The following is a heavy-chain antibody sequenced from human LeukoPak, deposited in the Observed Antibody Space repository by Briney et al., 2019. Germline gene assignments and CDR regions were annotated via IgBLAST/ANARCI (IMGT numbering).Heavy chain of an antibody. CDR2: ISWNSGGI. Sequence: GGSLRLSCAASGFTFDDYAMHWVRQAPGKGLEWVSGISWNSGGIGYADSVKGRFTISRDNAKNSLYLQMNSLRAEDTALYYCAKVSIAAAATRYYYYYMDVWGKGTTVTVSS. D-gene: IGHD6-13*01. CDR3: AKVSIAAAATRYYYYYMDV. CDR1: GFTFDDYA. J-gene: IGHJ6*03. V-gene: IGHV3-9*01.